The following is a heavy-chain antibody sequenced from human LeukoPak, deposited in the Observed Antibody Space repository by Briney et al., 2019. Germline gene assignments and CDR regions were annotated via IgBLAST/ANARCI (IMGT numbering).Heavy chain of an antibody. V-gene: IGHV3-53*01. CDR1: GFTVSSNS. CDR2: IYSGGNT. J-gene: IGHJ4*02. Sequence: GGSLRLSCTVSGFTVSSNSWSWVRQAPGKGLEWVSFIYSGGNTHYSDSVKGRFTISRDNSKNTLYLQMNSLRAEDTAVYYCAKDFVVVPGNVNYFDYWGQGTLVTVSS. D-gene: IGHD2-21*02. CDR3: AKDFVVVPGNVNYFDY.